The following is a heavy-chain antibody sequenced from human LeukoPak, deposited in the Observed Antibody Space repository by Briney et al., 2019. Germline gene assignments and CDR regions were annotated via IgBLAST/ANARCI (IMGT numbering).Heavy chain of an antibody. CDR2: TYYRSKWSN. D-gene: IGHD2-15*01. J-gene: IGHJ2*01. CDR3: ARAPIGGWYFDL. V-gene: IGHV6-1*01. Sequence: PSQTLSLTCAISGDSVSSNSAAWNWIRQSPSRGLEWPGRTYYRSKWSNDYAVSVKSRITINPDTSQNQFSLQLNSLTPEDTAVYYCARAPIGGWYFDLWGRGTLVTVSS. CDR1: GDSVSSNSAA.